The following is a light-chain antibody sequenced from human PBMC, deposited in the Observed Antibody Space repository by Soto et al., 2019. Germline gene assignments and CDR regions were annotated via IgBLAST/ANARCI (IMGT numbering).Light chain of an antibody. Sequence: MTQSPATLSVSPGERATLSCRASQSLINWLAWYQQKPGKAPKLLIFDVSSLESGVPSRFSGSGSGTEFTLTISSLQPDDFATYYCQQYSTYATFGQGTKVDI. V-gene: IGKV1-5*01. CDR2: DVS. J-gene: IGKJ1*01. CDR3: QQYSTYAT. CDR1: QSLINW.